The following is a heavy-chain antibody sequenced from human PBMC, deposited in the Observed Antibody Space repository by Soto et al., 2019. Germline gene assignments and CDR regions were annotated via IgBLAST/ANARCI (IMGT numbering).Heavy chain of an antibody. Sequence: GGSLRLSCAASGFTVSSNYMSWVRQAPGKGLEWVSVIYSGGSTYYADSVKGRFTISRDNSKNTLYLQMNSLRAEDTAVYYCARTRGPEVYYYYYGMDVWGQGTTVTVSS. CDR1: GFTVSSNY. V-gene: IGHV3-53*01. CDR2: IYSGGST. J-gene: IGHJ6*02. CDR3: ARTRGPEVYYYYYGMDV. D-gene: IGHD2-8*01.